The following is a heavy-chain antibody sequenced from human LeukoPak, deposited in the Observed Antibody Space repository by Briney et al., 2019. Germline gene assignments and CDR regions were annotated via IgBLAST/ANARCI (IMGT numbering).Heavy chain of an antibody. CDR3: AGSLGYCTSNVCYLKY. D-gene: IGHD2-8*01. J-gene: IGHJ4*02. Sequence: ASVKVSCKASGYTFTSYGISWVRQAPGQGLEWMGWTSAYNDNRNYAQKLQGRVTMTTDTYTNTAYMELRSLRSDDTAVYYCAGSLGYCTSNVCYLKYWGQGTLVTVSS. CDR1: GYTFTSYG. V-gene: IGHV1-18*01. CDR2: TSAYNDNR.